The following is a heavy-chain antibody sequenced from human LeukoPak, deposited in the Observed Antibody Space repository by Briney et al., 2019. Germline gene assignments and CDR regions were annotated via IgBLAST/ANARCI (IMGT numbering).Heavy chain of an antibody. CDR1: GYTFTSYY. CDR2: INPSGGST. D-gene: IGHD3-22*01. CDR3: AREEVYDSSGRGWFDP. V-gene: IGHV1-46*01. Sequence: ASVKVSCKASGYTFTSYYMHWVRQAPGQGLGWMGIINPSGGSTSYAQKFQGRVTMTRDMSTSTVYMELSSLRSEGTAVYYCAREEVYDSSGRGWFDPWGQGTLVTVSS. J-gene: IGHJ5*02.